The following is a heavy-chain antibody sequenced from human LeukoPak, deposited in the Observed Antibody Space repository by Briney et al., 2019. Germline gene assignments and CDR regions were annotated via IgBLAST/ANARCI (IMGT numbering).Heavy chain of an antibody. CDR2: IYTSGST. J-gene: IGHJ5*02. V-gene: IGHV4-61*02. D-gene: IGHD3-10*01. Sequence: SETLSLTCTVSGGSISSGSYYWSWIRQPAGKGLEWIGRIYTSGSTNYNPSLKSRVTISVDTSKNQFSLKLSSVTAADTAVYYCARERSMVRGLSCFDPWGQGTLVTVSS. CDR3: ARERSMVRGLSCFDP. CDR1: GGSISSGSYY.